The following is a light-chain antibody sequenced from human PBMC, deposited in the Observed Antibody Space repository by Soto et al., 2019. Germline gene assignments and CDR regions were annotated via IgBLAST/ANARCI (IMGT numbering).Light chain of an antibody. J-gene: IGKJ1*01. CDR1: QSVASSQ. V-gene: IGKV3-20*01. Sequence: EIVLTQSPGTLSVSPGERVTLSCRASQSVASSQLTWYQQKPGQAPRLLIYGAISRATGIPDRFSGSGSGTDFTLTISRLEPEDFAVYYCQQYGGSWTFGQGTKVEIK. CDR2: GAI. CDR3: QQYGGSWT.